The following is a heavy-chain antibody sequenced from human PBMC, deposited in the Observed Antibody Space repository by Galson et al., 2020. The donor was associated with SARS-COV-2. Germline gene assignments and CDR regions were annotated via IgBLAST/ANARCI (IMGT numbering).Heavy chain of an antibody. D-gene: IGHD3-10*01. J-gene: IGHJ4*02. CDR3: ARDGGYGSGTYYLPY. CDR2: IFYSGST. CDR1: SDSISSGGYY. Sequence: SETLSLTCTVSSDSISSGGYYWSWIRQPPEKGLEWVGYIFYSGSTNYNPSLKSRVTVSVDTSKNQFSLKLSSVTAADTAVYYCARDGGYGSGTYYLPYGGQGTLVTVSS. V-gene: IGHV4-31*03.